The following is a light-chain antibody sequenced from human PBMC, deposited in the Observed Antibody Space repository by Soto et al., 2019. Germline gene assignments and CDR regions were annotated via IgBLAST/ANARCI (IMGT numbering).Light chain of an antibody. J-gene: IGKJ1*01. CDR3: QQYGSSPPWT. CDR2: GAS. Sequence: EIVWTQSPGTLSLSPGERATLSCRASQRVSRSYLAWYQQKPGQAPRLLIYGASSRATGIPDRFSGSGSGTDFTLTISRLEPEDFAVYYCQQYGSSPPWTFGQGTKVEIK. V-gene: IGKV3-20*01. CDR1: QRVSRSY.